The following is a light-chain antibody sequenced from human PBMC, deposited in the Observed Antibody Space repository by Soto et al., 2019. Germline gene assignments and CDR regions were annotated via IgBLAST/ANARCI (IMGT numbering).Light chain of an antibody. Sequence: EIVLTQSPGTLSLSPGERATLYCRASQSVTNNFLAWYQQKPGQSPRLLIYGASSRATGIPDRXSGSXSGXXXXXXXSRLEPEXFAVYYCQQYGSAFGGGTKVEIK. CDR3: QQYGSA. CDR2: GAS. J-gene: IGKJ4*01. CDR1: QSVTNNF. V-gene: IGKV3-20*01.